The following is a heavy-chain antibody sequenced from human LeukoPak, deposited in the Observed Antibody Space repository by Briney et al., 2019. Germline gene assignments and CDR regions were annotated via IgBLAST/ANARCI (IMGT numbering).Heavy chain of an antibody. V-gene: IGHV1-18*01. CDR1: GYTFTSYG. CDR3: ARDFNGIDIVVVVAATNWFDP. Sequence: GASVKVSCKASGYTFTSYGISWVRQAPGQGLEWMGWISVYNGNTNYAQKLQGRVTMTTDTSTSTAYMELRSLRSDDTAVYYCARDFNGIDIVVVVAATNWFDPWGQGTLVTVSS. J-gene: IGHJ5*02. CDR2: ISVYNGNT. D-gene: IGHD2-15*01.